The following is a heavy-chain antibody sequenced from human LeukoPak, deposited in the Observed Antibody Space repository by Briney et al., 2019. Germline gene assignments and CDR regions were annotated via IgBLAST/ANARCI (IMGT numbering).Heavy chain of an antibody. V-gene: IGHV3-23*01. Sequence: GESLRLSCAASGFTVSSYAMSWVRQAPGKGLEWVSGISGSGGSTYYADSVKGRFTISRDNSKNTLYLQMNSLRAEDTAVYYCAKENSSGWYSHIQHWGQGTLVTVSS. D-gene: IGHD6-19*01. J-gene: IGHJ1*01. CDR1: GFTVSSYA. CDR2: ISGSGGST. CDR3: AKENSSGWYSHIQH.